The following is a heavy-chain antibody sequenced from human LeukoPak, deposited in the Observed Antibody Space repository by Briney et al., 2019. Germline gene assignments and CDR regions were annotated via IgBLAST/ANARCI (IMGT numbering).Heavy chain of an antibody. V-gene: IGHV4-34*01. CDR1: GGSFSGYY. J-gene: IGHJ4*02. CDR3: ARGRRAARLAVFDY. Sequence: PSETLSLTCAVYGGSFSGYYWSWIRQPPGKGLEWLGEINHSGSTNYNPSLKSRVTISVDTSKNQFSLKLSSVTAADTAVYYCARGRRAARLAVFDYWGQGTLVTVSS. D-gene: IGHD6-6*01. CDR2: INHSGST.